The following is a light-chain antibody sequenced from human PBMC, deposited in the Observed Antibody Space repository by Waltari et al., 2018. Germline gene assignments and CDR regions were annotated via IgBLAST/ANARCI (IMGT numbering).Light chain of an antibody. J-gene: IGKJ1*01. Sequence: AIQMTQSPSFLSASVGDRVTITCRASQGIRNELGWYQQKPGEAPKILIYAASNLENGVPSRFSGSGSGTDFTLTISSLQPEDFATYYCLQDYNYPRTFGQGTKVEI. CDR3: LQDYNYPRT. CDR2: AAS. CDR1: QGIRNE. V-gene: IGKV1-6*01.